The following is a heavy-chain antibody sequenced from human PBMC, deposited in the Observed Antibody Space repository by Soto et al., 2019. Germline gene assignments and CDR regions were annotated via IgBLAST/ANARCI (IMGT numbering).Heavy chain of an antibody. Sequence: QVQLVQSGAEVKKPGSSVKVSCKASGGTFSSYTISWVRQAPGQGLEWMGRIIPILGIANYAQKFQGRVTITADKSTSTAYMELSSLRSEDTAVYYCARDTSGDAYYGSGSSDYWGQGTLVTVSS. CDR2: IIPILGIA. CDR1: GGTFSSYT. CDR3: ARDTSGDAYYGSGSSDY. J-gene: IGHJ4*02. D-gene: IGHD3-10*01. V-gene: IGHV1-69*08.